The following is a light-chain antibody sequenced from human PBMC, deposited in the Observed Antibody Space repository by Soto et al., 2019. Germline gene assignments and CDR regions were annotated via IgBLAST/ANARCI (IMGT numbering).Light chain of an antibody. Sequence: EIVLTQSPGSLSVSPGERATLSCRASQSVSSSLAWYQQKPGQAPRLLIHGASNRATGIPDRFSGSGSGTDLTLTISSLEPEDFAVYSCQQRSNWPGTFGQGTKVDTK. CDR1: QSVSSS. CDR2: GAS. J-gene: IGKJ1*01. V-gene: IGKV3-11*01. CDR3: QQRSNWPGT.